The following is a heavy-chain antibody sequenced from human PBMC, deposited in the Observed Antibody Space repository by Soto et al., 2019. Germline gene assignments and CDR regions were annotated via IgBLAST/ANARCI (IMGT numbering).Heavy chain of an antibody. CDR2: ISAYNANT. Sequence: ASVKVSCKASGYTFTSYGISWVRQAPVQGLEWMGWISAYNANTNYAQKLQGRVTMTTDTSTSTSYMELRSLRSDDTAVYFCARDRLGATGDYWGQGTLVTVSS. CDR3: ARDRLGATGDY. CDR1: GYTFTSYG. D-gene: IGHD1-26*01. V-gene: IGHV1-18*04. J-gene: IGHJ4*02.